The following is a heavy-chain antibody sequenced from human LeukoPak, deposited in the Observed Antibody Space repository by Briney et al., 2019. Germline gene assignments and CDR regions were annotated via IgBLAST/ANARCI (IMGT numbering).Heavy chain of an antibody. CDR3: AKDRSITIFGVVIPPANWFDP. CDR1: GFTFSSYW. CDR2: IKSDGSN. Sequence: PGGSLRLSCAASGFTFSSYWMHWVRQAPGKGLVWVSRIKSDGSNYYADSVKGRFTIFRDNAKNTLYLQMNSLRAEDTAVYYRAKDRSITIFGVVIPPANWFDPWGQGTLVTVSS. V-gene: IGHV3-74*01. D-gene: IGHD3-3*01. J-gene: IGHJ5*02.